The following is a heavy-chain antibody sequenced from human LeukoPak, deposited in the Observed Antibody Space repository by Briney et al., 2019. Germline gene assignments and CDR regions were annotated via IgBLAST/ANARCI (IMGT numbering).Heavy chain of an antibody. Sequence: PSETLSLTCTVSGGSISSSSYYWGWIRQPPGKGLEWIGSIYYSGSTYYNPSLKSRVTISVDTSKNQFSLKLSSVTAADTAVYYCACGDPGWKNWFDPWGQGTLVTVSS. J-gene: IGHJ5*02. CDR2: IYYSGST. D-gene: IGHD2-21*02. CDR1: GGSISSSSYY. CDR3: ACGDPGWKNWFDP. V-gene: IGHV4-39*07.